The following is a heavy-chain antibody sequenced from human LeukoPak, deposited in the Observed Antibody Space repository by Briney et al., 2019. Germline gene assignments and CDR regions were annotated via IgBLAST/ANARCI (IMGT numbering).Heavy chain of an antibody. CDR2: ISSSSSYI. D-gene: IGHD7-27*01. CDR1: GFTFSIYS. CDR3: ARDGDSDAFDI. Sequence: GGSLRLSCAASGFTFSIYSMNWVRQAPGKGLEWVSSISSSSSYIYYADSVKGRFTISRDNAKNSLYLQMNSLRAEDTAVYYCARDGDSDAFDIWGQGTMVTVSS. J-gene: IGHJ3*02. V-gene: IGHV3-21*01.